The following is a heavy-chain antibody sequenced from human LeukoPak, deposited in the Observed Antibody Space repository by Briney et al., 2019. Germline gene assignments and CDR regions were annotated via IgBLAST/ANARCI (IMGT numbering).Heavy chain of an antibody. V-gene: IGHV3-33*06. CDR3: AKVSGGGLYYDGMDV. CDR1: GFTFSSYG. D-gene: IGHD1-14*01. CDR2: IWYDGSNK. J-gene: IGHJ6*02. Sequence: GGSLRLSCAASGFTFSSYGMHGVRQAPGKGLEWVAVIWYDGSNKYYADSVKGRFTISRDNSKNTLYLQMNSLRAEDTAVYYCAKVSGGGLYYDGMDVWGQGTTVTVSS.